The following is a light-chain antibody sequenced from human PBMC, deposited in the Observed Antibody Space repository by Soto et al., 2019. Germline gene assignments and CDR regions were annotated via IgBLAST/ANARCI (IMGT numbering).Light chain of an antibody. CDR2: EVS. Sequence: QSALTQPPSASGSPGQSVTISCTGSSSDVGAYNYVSWYQQHPGKAPKLMIYEVSERPSGVPNRFSGSKSGNTASLTVSGLQTEDEADYYCSSYAGIDSLLFGGGTKLTV. CDR1: SSDVGAYNY. V-gene: IGLV2-8*01. CDR3: SSYAGIDSLL. J-gene: IGLJ2*01.